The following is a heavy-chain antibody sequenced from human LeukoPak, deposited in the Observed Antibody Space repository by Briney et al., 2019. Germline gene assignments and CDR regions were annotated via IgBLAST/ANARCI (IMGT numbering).Heavy chain of an antibody. CDR3: AKDSGSYYYYYYMDV. CDR2: IRYDGSNK. D-gene: IGHD1-26*01. J-gene: IGHJ6*03. V-gene: IGHV3-30*02. CDR1: GFTFSDYY. Sequence: GGSLRLSCAASGFTFSDYYMSWIRQAPGKGLEWVAFIRYDGSNKYYADSVKGRFTISRDNSKNTLYLQMNSLRAEDTAVYYCAKDSGSYYYYYYMDVWGKGTTVTISS.